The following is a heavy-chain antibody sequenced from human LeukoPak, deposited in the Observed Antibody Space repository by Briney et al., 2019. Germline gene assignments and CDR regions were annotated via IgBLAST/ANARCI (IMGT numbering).Heavy chain of an antibody. CDR2: INWNGGST. Sequence: GGSLRLSCAASGFTFDDYGMSWVRQAPGKGLEWVSGINWNGGSTGYADSVKGRFTISRDNSKNTLYLQMNSLRPEDTAVYYCATIPGIAMPGPDAWGKGTPVTVSS. J-gene: IGHJ6*04. CDR1: GFTFDDYG. D-gene: IGHD6-19*01. CDR3: ATIPGIAMPGPDA. V-gene: IGHV3-20*04.